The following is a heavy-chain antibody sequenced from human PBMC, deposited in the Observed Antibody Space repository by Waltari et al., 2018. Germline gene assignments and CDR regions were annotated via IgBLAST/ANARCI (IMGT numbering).Heavy chain of an antibody. CDR2: IYYSGST. Sequence: QVQLQESGPGLVKPSETLSLTCTVSGGSISSYYWSWIRQPPRKGLAWIGYIYYSGSTNYNPSLKSRVTISVDTSKNQFSLKLSSVTAADTAVYYCARGPSHYYGSGSYLFSYYYYGMDVWGQGTTVTVSS. D-gene: IGHD3-10*01. V-gene: IGHV4-59*01. CDR1: GGSISSYY. J-gene: IGHJ6*02. CDR3: ARGPSHYYGSGSYLFSYYYYGMDV.